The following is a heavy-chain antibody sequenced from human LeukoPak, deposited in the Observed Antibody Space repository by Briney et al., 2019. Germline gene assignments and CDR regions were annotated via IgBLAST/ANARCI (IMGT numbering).Heavy chain of an antibody. Sequence: KPGGSLRLSCAASGFTFGSYSMNWVRQAPGKGLEWVSSISSSSSYIYYADSVKGRFTISRDNAKNSLYLQMNSLRAEDTAVYYCARDRPYCSSTSCYASLDAFDIWGQGTMVTVSS. CDR2: ISSSSSYI. CDR3: ARDRPYCSSTSCYASLDAFDI. J-gene: IGHJ3*02. D-gene: IGHD2-2*01. V-gene: IGHV3-21*01. CDR1: GFTFGSYS.